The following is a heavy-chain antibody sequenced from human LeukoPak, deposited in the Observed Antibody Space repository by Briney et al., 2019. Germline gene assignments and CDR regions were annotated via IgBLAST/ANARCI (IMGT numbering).Heavy chain of an antibody. D-gene: IGHD3-22*01. CDR1: GGSISSYY. V-gene: IGHV4-4*07. CDR3: AREDYYDSSGYYSY. Sequence: SSETLSLTCTVSGGSISSYYWSWIRQPAGKGLEWIGRIYTSGSTNYNPSLKSRVTMSVDTSKNQFSLKLSSVTAADTAVYYCAREDYYDSSGYYSYWDQGTLVTVSS. CDR2: IYTSGST. J-gene: IGHJ4*02.